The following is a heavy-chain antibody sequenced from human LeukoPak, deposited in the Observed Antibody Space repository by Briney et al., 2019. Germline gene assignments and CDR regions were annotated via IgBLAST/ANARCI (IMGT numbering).Heavy chain of an antibody. Sequence: PGGSLRLSCAASGFTFSSYAMSWVRQAPGKGLVWVSRINRDGSSTSYADSVKGRFTISRDNAKNTLYLQMNSLRAEDTAVYYCARAPDTLFDPWGQGTLVTVSS. CDR1: GFTFSSYA. CDR2: INRDGSST. D-gene: IGHD2-2*02. J-gene: IGHJ5*02. V-gene: IGHV3-74*01. CDR3: ARAPDTLFDP.